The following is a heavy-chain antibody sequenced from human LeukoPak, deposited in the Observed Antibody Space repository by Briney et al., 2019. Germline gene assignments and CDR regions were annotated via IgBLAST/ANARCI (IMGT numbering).Heavy chain of an antibody. V-gene: IGHV3-30*02. Sequence: GGSLRLSCAASGFTFSSYAMTWVRQAPGKGLEWVAFIRYDGSNKYYADSVKGRFTISRDNSKNTLYLQMNSLRAEDTAVYYCAKGGVWGSYRDYYFDYWGQGTLVTVSS. CDR3: AKGGVWGSYRDYYFDY. J-gene: IGHJ4*02. CDR2: IRYDGSNK. CDR1: GFTFSSYA. D-gene: IGHD3-16*02.